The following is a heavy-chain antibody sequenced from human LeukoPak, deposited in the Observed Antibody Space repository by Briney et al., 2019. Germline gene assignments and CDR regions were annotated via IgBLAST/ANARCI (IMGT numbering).Heavy chain of an antibody. D-gene: IGHD7-27*01. V-gene: IGHV1-2*02. Sequence: ASVKVSCKASGYTFTGYYMHWVRQAPGQGLAWMGWINPNSGGTNYAQKFQGRVTMTRDTSISTAYMELSRLRSDDTAVYYCARDRPNWGSLNAFDIWGQGTMVTVSS. CDR2: INPNSGGT. CDR1: GYTFTGYY. J-gene: IGHJ3*02. CDR3: ARDRPNWGSLNAFDI.